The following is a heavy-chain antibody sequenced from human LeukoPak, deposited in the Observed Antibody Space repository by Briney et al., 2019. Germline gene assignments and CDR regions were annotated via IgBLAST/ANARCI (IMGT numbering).Heavy chain of an antibody. CDR1: GFTFTSYS. J-gene: IGHJ4*02. CDR2: ISNRGDYI. Sequence: GSLRLSCSASGFTFTSYSMNWVRQAPGKGLEWVSSISNRGDYIYYADSVKGRFTISRDNAKNSLYLQMNSLRAEDTAVYYCARDAEGYYDSSGYYYFDYWGQGTLVTVSS. V-gene: IGHV3-21*01. D-gene: IGHD3-22*01. CDR3: ARDAEGYYDSSGYYYFDY.